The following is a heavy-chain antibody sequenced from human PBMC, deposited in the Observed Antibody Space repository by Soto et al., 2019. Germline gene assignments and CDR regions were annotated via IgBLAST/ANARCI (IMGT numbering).Heavy chain of an antibody. CDR3: ARPRSSSRNYYGMDV. J-gene: IGHJ6*02. V-gene: IGHV5-51*01. CDR2: INPTDSDT. CDR1: GYSFSSCW. D-gene: IGHD6-13*01. Sequence: GESLKISCEASGYSFSSCWIGWVRQMPGKGLEWMAIINPTDSDTRYSPSFQGQVTISADKSISTAYLQWNSLKASDTAMYYCARPRSSSRNYYGMDVWGQGTTVTVSS.